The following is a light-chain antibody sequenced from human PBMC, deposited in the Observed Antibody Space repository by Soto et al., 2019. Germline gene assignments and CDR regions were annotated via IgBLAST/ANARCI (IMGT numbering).Light chain of an antibody. CDR1: LSVSNNY. J-gene: IGKJ5*01. CDR3: QHYGGSPLIT. CDR2: GAS. Sequence: IVLTQSPGSLSLSPGAGATLSCRASLSVSNNYLAWYQQKPGQALRLLIYGASTRATGIPDRFSGSGSGTDFTLSISRLDPEDSAVYFCQHYGGSPLITFGQGTRLEIK. V-gene: IGKV3-20*01.